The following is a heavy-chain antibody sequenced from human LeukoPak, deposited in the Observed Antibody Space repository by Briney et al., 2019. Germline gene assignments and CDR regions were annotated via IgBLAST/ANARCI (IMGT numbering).Heavy chain of an antibody. D-gene: IGHD3-3*01. CDR1: GFTFSSYA. J-gene: IGHJ6*02. CDR2: ISGSGGST. Sequence: GGSLRLSCAASGFTFSSYAMSWVRQAPGKGLEWVSAISGSGGSTYYADSVKGRFTISRDNSKNTLYLQMNSLRAEDTAVYYCARATLPRFLEWLSQNYYYYGMDVWGQGTTVTVSS. V-gene: IGHV3-23*01. CDR3: ARATLPRFLEWLSQNYYYYGMDV.